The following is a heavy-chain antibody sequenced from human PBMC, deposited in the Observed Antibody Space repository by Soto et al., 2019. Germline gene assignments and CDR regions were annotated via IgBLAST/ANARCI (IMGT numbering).Heavy chain of an antibody. CDR3: ARSQGSSTSLEIYYYYYYGMDV. CDR1: GGTFGSYA. CDR2: IIPITATA. J-gene: IGHJ6*02. D-gene: IGHD2-2*01. V-gene: IGHV1-69*01. Sequence: QVQLVQSGAEVKKPGSSVKVSCKASGGTFGSYAISWVRQAPGQGLEWMGGIIPITATANSAQKFQGRVTITADESTSTASMQLRSLRSEDTAVYYCARSQGSSTSLEIYYYYYYGMDVWGQGTTVTVSS.